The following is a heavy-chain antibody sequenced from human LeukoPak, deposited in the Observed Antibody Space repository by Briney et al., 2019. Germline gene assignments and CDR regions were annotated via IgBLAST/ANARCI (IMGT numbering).Heavy chain of an antibody. CDR1: GGSISSHY. Sequence: SETLSLTCTVSGGSISSHYWSWIRQPPGKGLEWIGYIYYSGSTNYNPSLKSRVTISVDTSKNQFSLKLSSVTAADTAVYYCARGTIPYYYYMDVWGKGTTVTVSS. V-gene: IGHV4-59*08. J-gene: IGHJ6*03. D-gene: IGHD3-3*01. CDR2: IYYSGST. CDR3: ARGTIPYYYYMDV.